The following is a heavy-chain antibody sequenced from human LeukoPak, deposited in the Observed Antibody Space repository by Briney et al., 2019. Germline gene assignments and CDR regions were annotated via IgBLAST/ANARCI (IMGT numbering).Heavy chain of an antibody. J-gene: IGHJ4*02. CDR1: GYSINSGYF. CDR2: INHSGST. V-gene: IGHV4-34*01. Sequence: PSETLSLTCSVSGYSINSGYFWSWIRQPPGKGLEWIGEINHSGSTNYNPSLKSRVTISVDTSKNQFSLKLSSVTAADTAMYYCASTIAVAGTFDYWGQGTLVTVSS. D-gene: IGHD6-19*01. CDR3: ASTIAVAGTFDY.